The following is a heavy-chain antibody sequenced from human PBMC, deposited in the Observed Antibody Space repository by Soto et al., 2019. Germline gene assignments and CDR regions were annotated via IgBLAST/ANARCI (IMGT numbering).Heavy chain of an antibody. V-gene: IGHV3-15*07. CDR3: TTTGPTYYYDSSGYYYYGMDV. Sequence: LGGSLRLSCAASGFTFSNAWMNWVRQAPGRGLEWVGRIKSKTDGGTTDYAAPVKGRFTISRDDSKNTLYLQMNSLKTEDTAVYYCTTTGPTYYYDSSGYYYYGMDVWDQGTTVTVSS. D-gene: IGHD3-22*01. CDR2: IKSKTDGGTT. CDR1: GFTFSNAW. J-gene: IGHJ6*02.